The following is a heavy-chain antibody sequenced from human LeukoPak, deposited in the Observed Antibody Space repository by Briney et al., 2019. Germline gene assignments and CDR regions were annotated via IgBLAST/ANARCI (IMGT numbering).Heavy chain of an antibody. Sequence: PSETLSLTCAVYGGSFSGYYWSWIRQPPGKGLEWIGEINHSGSTNYNPSLKSRVTISVDTSKNQFSLKLSSVTAADTAVYYCARGRSSWYPYYYYYMDVWGKGTTVTVSS. D-gene: IGHD6-13*01. V-gene: IGHV4-34*01. CDR1: GGSFSGYY. CDR2: INHSGST. J-gene: IGHJ6*03. CDR3: ARGRSSWYPYYYYYMDV.